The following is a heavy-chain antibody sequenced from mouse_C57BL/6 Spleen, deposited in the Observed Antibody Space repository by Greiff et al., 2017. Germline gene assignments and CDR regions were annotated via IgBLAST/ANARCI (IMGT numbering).Heavy chain of an antibody. CDR3: SRGYYDCAEWYFDV. D-gene: IGHD2-4*01. Sequence: VQLVETGGGLVRPGNSLKLSCVTSGFTFSNYRMHWLRQPPGKRLEWIAVITVKSGNYGANYAESGKGRFTISRDDSKSSVYLEMNRLREEDTAAYFCSRGYYDCAEWYFDVWGTGTTVTVSS. CDR1: GFTFSNYR. CDR2: ITVKSGNYGA. J-gene: IGHJ1*03. V-gene: IGHV13-2*01.